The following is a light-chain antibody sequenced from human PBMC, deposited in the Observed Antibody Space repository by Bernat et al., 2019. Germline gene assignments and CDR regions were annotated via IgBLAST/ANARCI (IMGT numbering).Light chain of an antibody. Sequence: EILLTQSPGTLSLSLGERATLSCRASQTISNNYLAWYQQKPGQAPMLLIFGASSRATGIPDRFSGSGSGTDFTLTISRLEPEDFAVYYCQQYGTAPRRFGQGTKVEIK. CDR2: GAS. J-gene: IGKJ1*01. V-gene: IGKV3-20*01. CDR1: QTISNNY. CDR3: QQYGTAPRR.